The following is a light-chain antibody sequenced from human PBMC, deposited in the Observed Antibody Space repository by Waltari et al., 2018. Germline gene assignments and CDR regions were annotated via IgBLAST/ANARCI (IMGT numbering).Light chain of an antibody. CDR2: EIS. J-gene: IGKJ5*01. CDR1: QSLLHTNGRTY. V-gene: IGKV2D-29*01. CDR3: MQSIERPLT. Sequence: DIVMTQTPLSLSVTPGQPASISCRSSQSLLHTNGRTYFDWYLQKPGQPPQLLIYEISKRYSGVPDRFSGSGSGTDFTLKISRVEAEDVGVYYCMQSIERPLTFGQGTRLDIK.